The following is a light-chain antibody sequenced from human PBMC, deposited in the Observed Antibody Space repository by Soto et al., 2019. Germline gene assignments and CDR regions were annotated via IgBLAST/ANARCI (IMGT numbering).Light chain of an antibody. Sequence: DVVLTQSPLSLPVTLGRPASISCMSSQSLVYSDGNTYLTWFQQRPGQSPRRPLFVVSKRHSGVPDRFRGSGSGTDFTLTLSRVEVADVVIYYCTQSRLFPHT. CDR1: QSLVYSDGNTY. CDR3: TQSRLFPHT. J-gene: IGKJ2*01. CDR2: VVS. V-gene: IGKV2-30*01.